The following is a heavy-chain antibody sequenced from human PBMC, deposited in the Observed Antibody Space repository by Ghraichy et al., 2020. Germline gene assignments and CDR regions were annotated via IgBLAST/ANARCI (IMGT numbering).Heavy chain of an antibody. CDR3: ARAASSSFAYFDY. V-gene: IGHV4-59*01. D-gene: IGHD6-13*01. CDR1: GGSISSYY. CDR2: IYYSGST. Sequence: SQTLSLTCTVSGGSISSYYWSWIRQPPGKGLEWIGYIYYSGSTNYNPSLKSRVTISVDTSKNQFSLKLSSVTAADTAVYYCARAASSSFAYFDYWGQGTLVTVSS. J-gene: IGHJ4*02.